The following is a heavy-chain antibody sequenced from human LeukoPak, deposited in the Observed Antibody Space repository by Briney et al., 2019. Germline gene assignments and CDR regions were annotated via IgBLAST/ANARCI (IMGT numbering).Heavy chain of an antibody. J-gene: IGHJ4*02. CDR1: GFTCSDYN. CDR3: ARAPVATMADY. V-gene: IGHV3-11*06. D-gene: IGHD5-12*01. Sequence: PAGYLSCYAAASGFTCSDYNMSWLGPGPGLGLEWVSYISSSSSYTNYAEYVKGGFTISRDNAKNSLYLQMNSLRAEDTAVYYCARAPVATMADYWGQGTLVTVSS. CDR2: ISSSSSYT.